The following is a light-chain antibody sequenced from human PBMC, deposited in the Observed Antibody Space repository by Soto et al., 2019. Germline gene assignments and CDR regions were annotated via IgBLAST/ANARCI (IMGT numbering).Light chain of an antibody. CDR1: QSVSSSY. V-gene: IGKV3-20*01. CDR3: QQYNSYSPDT. Sequence: EIGLTQSPGTLSLSTGERATLSCRASQSVSSSYLAWYQQKPGQAPRLLIYGASSRATGIPDRFSGSGSGTDFTLTISSLQPDDFATYYCQQYNSYSPDTFGQGTKV. CDR2: GAS. J-gene: IGKJ1*01.